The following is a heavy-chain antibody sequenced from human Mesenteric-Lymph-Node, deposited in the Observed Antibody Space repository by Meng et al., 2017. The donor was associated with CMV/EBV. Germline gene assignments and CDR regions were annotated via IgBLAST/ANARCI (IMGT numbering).Heavy chain of an antibody. CDR3: ARGVRGKIRYFDWLPYGMDV. CDR2: ISAYNGDT. J-gene: IGHJ6*02. CDR1: GYSFINYG. D-gene: IGHD3-9*01. Sequence: ASVKVSCKTSGYSFINYGISWVRQAPGQGLEWMGWISAYNGDTNYEQKLQGRVTMTTDTSTSTAYMELRSLRSDDTAVYYCARGVRGKIRYFDWLPYGMDVWGQGTTVTVSS. V-gene: IGHV1-18*01.